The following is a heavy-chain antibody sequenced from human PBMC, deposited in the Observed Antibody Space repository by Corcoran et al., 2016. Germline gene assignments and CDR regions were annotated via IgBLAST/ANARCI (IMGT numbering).Heavy chain of an antibody. D-gene: IGHD3-3*01. Sequence: QVQLQESGPGLVKPSETLSLSCTVSGGSISRYYWSWIRQPPGKGLEWVGYIYYSGSTHYNPSLKSRVTISVDTSKNQFSLKLSSVTAADTAVYYCARWSHRDDYYYGLDVWGQGTTVTVSS. J-gene: IGHJ6*02. V-gene: IGHV4-59*01. CDR2: IYYSGST. CDR3: ARWSHRDDYYYGLDV. CDR1: GGSISRYY.